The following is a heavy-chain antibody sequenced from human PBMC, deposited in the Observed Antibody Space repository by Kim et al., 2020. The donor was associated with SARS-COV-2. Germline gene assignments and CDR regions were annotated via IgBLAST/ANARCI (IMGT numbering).Heavy chain of an antibody. CDR1: GGSFSGYY. CDR2: INHSGST. Sequence: SETLSLTCAVYGGSFSGYYWSWIRQPPGKGLEWIGEINHSGSTNYNPSLKSRVTISVDTSKNQFSLKLSSVTAADTAVYYCARRGFYYDSSGYYGRLDYWGQGTLVTVSS. CDR3: ARRGFYYDSSGYYGRLDY. D-gene: IGHD3-22*01. J-gene: IGHJ4*02. V-gene: IGHV4-34*01.